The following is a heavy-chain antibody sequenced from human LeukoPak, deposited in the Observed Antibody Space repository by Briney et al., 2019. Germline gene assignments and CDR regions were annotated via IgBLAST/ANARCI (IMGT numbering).Heavy chain of an antibody. CDR3: ARDQVVVVPAARHYYYYMDV. Sequence: PSQTLSLTCTVSGGSISSGSYYWSWIRQPAGKGLEWIGRIYTSGSTNYNPSLKCRVTISVDTSKNQFSLKLSSVTAADTAVYYCARDQVVVVPAARHYYYYMDVWGKGTTVTVSS. D-gene: IGHD2-2*01. CDR2: IYTSGST. V-gene: IGHV4-61*02. CDR1: GGSISSGSYY. J-gene: IGHJ6*03.